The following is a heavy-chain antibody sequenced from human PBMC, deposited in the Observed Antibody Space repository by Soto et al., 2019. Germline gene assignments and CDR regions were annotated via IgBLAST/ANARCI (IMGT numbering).Heavy chain of an antibody. Sequence: GGSLRLSCAASGITFSSYGMNWVRQAPGKGLEWVSSISYSTSHIYYADSVKGRFTISRDNAKNSLYLQMDSLRAEDTAMYYCAKFRSVCYTGCYHYGMDDWGQGTTVTVSS. CDR1: GITFSSYG. CDR3: AKFRSVCYTGCYHYGMDD. D-gene: IGHD2-2*02. V-gene: IGHV3-21*01. CDR2: ISYSTSHI. J-gene: IGHJ6*02.